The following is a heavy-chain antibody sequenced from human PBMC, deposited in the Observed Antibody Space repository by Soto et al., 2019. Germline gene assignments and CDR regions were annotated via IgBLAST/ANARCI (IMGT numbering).Heavy chain of an antibody. D-gene: IGHD3-22*01. Sequence: ASVKVSCKASGYTFTSYDISWVRQAPGQGLEWMGWISAYNGNTNYAQKLQGRVTMTTDTSTSTAYMELRSLRSDDTAVYYCARLDYDSSGYYYYFDYWGQGTLVTVSS. J-gene: IGHJ4*02. CDR3: ARLDYDSSGYYYYFDY. CDR1: GYTFTSYD. CDR2: ISAYNGNT. V-gene: IGHV1-18*01.